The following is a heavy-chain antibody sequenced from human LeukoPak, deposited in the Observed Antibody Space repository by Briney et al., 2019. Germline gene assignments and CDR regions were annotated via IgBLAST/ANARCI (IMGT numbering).Heavy chain of an antibody. CDR1: GGSFSGYY. Sequence: RPSETLSLTCAVYGGSFSGYYWSWIRQPPGKGLEWIGEINHSGSTNYNPSLKSRVTISVDTSKNQFSLKLSSATAADTAVYYCARGRLSSRYCSSTSCYRESYWGQGTLVTVSS. CDR2: INHSGST. V-gene: IGHV4-34*01. D-gene: IGHD2-2*01. CDR3: ARGRLSSRYCSSTSCYRESY. J-gene: IGHJ4*02.